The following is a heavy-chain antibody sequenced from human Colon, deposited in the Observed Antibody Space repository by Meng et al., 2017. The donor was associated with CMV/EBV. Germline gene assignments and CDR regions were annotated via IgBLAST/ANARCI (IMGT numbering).Heavy chain of an antibody. CDR2: INPTDGRA. V-gene: IGHV1-46*01. Sequence: KASGNIFSSAYLHWVRQAPGQGLEWMGMINPTDGRARHAQKFKGRVTMTRDKSTTTFYMELSSLISDDTAVYYCARMYASSSGWLDPWGQGTLVTVSS. CDR1: GNIFSSAY. D-gene: IGHD6-6*01. J-gene: IGHJ5*02. CDR3: ARMYASSSGWLDP.